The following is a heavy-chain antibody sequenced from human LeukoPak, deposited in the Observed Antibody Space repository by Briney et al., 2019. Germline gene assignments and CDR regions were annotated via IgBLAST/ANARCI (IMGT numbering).Heavy chain of an antibody. J-gene: IGHJ6*02. CDR3: AKAYGDHYYYGMDV. D-gene: IGHD4-17*01. V-gene: IGHV3-9*01. Sequence: PGGSLRLSCAASGFTFDDYAMHWVRQAPGKGLEWVSGISWNSGSIGYADSVKGRFTISRDNAKNSLYLQMNSLRAEDTALYYCAKAYGDHYYYGMDVWGQGTTVTVSS. CDR2: ISWNSGSI. CDR1: GFTFDDYA.